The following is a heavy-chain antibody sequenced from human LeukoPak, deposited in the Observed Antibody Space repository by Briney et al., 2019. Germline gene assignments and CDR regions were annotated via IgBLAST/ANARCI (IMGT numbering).Heavy chain of an antibody. J-gene: IGHJ6*04. V-gene: IGHV3-23*01. D-gene: IGHD2-8*01. CDR2: ISGSGGNT. CDR3: AKWGSVLTPPDV. Sequence: PGGSLRLSCAASGFTFSSYGMSWVRQAPGKGLEWVSGISGSGGNTYYADSVKGRFTISRDNSKNTLYLQMNSLRAEDMAVYYCAKWGSVLTPPDVWGKGTTVTISS. CDR1: GFTFSSYG.